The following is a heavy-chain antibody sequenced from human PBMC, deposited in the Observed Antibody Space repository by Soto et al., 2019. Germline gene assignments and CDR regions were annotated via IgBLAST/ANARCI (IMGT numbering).Heavy chain of an antibody. J-gene: IGHJ4*02. CDR2: IYYSGNT. D-gene: IGHD2-2*01. Sequence: SETLSLTCTVSGGSISSGGSYWGWIRQPPGKGLEWIGYIYYSGNTYFNPSLKSRVTLSVDTSKNQFSLHLSSVTAADTAVYYCVRYCSTTKCPFDYWGQGTLVTVSS. CDR1: GGSISSGGSY. V-gene: IGHV4-30-4*01. CDR3: VRYCSTTKCPFDY.